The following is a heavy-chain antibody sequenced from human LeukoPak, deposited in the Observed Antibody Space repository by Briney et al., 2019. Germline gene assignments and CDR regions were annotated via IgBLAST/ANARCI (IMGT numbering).Heavy chain of an antibody. V-gene: IGHV3-7*03. J-gene: IGHJ5*02. CDR1: GFTFSRYW. D-gene: IGHD1-26*01. Sequence: GGSLRLSCAASGFTFSRYWMSWVRQAPGKGLEWVANIKQDGSEKYYVDSVKGRFTISRDNAKNSLYLQMNSLRAEDTAVYYCAKDRDYSGSYLANPGPFDPWGQGTLVTVSS. CDR2: IKQDGSEK. CDR3: AKDRDYSGSYLANPGPFDP.